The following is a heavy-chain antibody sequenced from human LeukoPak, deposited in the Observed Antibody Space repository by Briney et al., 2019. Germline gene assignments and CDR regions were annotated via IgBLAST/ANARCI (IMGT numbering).Heavy chain of an antibody. V-gene: IGHV4-61*01. CDR3: ASSGSRWLIDKTYSPY. CDR1: GDSVSSGSYY. J-gene: IGHJ4*02. Sequence: PSETLSLTCTVSGDSVSSGSYYWGWIRQPPGKGLEWIGYIYYSGSTYYNPSLKSRVTISVDTSKNQFSLKLSSVTAADTAVYYCASSGSRWLIDKTYSPYWGQGTLVTVSS. CDR2: IYYSGST. D-gene: IGHD3-22*01.